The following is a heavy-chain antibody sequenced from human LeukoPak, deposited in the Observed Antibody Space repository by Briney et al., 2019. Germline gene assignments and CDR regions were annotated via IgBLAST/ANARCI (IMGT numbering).Heavy chain of an antibody. CDR3: ARSRAAVVMGELIPSFYYGMDA. CDR1: GYTFTSYD. D-gene: IGHD3-16*01. CDR2: MNPNSGNT. V-gene: IGHV1-8*01. Sequence: ASVKVSCKASGYTFTSYDINWVRQATGQGLEWMGWMNPNSGNTGYAQKFQGRVTMTTDTSTSTAYMELRSLRSDDTAVYYCARSRAAVVMGELIPSFYYGMDAWGQGTTVTVSS. J-gene: IGHJ6*02.